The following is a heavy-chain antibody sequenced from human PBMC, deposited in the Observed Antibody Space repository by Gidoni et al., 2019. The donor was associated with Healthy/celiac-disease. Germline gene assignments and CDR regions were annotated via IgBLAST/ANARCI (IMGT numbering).Heavy chain of an antibody. J-gene: IGHJ6*02. CDR1: GSTFSSYG. CDR2: ISYDGSNK. Sequence: QVQLVESGGGVVQPGRSLTLSCAASGSTFSSYGMHWLRQAPGKGLEWVAVISYDGSNKYYADSVKGRFTISRDNSKNTLYLQMNSLRAEDTAVFYCAKEGGPYGGNDRYYYGMDVWGQGTTVTVS. CDR3: AKEGGPYGGNDRYYYGMDV. D-gene: IGHD4-17*01. V-gene: IGHV3-30*18.